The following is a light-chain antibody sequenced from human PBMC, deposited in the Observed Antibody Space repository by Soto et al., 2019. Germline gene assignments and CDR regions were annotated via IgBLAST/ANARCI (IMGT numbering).Light chain of an antibody. CDR1: QSVSSTY. V-gene: IGKV3-20*01. CDR3: QQYGDSPST. CDR2: GAS. Sequence: IVLTQSPATLSLSPGERATLSCRASQSVSSTYLAWYQHKPGQAPRLLIYGASSRATGIPDTFSGSGAGTDFTLTISRLEPEDFAVYYCQQYGDSPSTFGQGTRLEIK. J-gene: IGKJ5*01.